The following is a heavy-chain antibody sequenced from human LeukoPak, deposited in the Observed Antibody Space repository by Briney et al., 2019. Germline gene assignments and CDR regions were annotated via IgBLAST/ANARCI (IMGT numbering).Heavy chain of an antibody. V-gene: IGHV3-23*01. CDR2: ISGRGGST. D-gene: IGHD5-24*01. J-gene: IGHJ4*02. Sequence: GGSLRLSCAASGFSFSGYAMNWVRQAPGKGLEWVSGISGRGGSTYYADSVKGRFTISRDNSKSTLYLQMNSLRAEDTAIYYCAKDQVATINPRYFDFWGQGTLVTISS. CDR3: AKDQVATINPRYFDF. CDR1: GFSFSGYA.